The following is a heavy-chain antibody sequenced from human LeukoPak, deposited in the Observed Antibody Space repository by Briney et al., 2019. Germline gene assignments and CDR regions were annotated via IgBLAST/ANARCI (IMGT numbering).Heavy chain of an antibody. V-gene: IGHV3-7*01. J-gene: IGHJ4*02. CDR3: ARLARGNCYDY. CDR2: IKQDGSER. D-gene: IGHD1-26*01. Sequence: GGSLRLSCAASGFTLSSFWMSWVRQAPGKGLEWVANIKQDGSERYYVDSVKGRFTFSRDNAKNSLDLQMNSLRAEDTAVYYCARLARGNCYDYWGQGTLVTVSS. CDR1: GFTLSSFW.